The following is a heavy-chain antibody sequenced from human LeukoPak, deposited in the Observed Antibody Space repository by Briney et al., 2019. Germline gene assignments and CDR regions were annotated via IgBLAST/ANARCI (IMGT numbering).Heavy chain of an antibody. Sequence: PGGSLKLSCAASGFTFSGSAMHWVRQASGKGLEWVGRIRSKANSYATAYAASVKGRFTISRDDSKNTAYLQMNSLKTEDTAVYYCTRHVYYYYMDVWGKGTTVTVSS. V-gene: IGHV3-73*01. CDR2: IRSKANSYAT. CDR3: TRHVYYYYMDV. J-gene: IGHJ6*03. CDR1: GFTFSGSA.